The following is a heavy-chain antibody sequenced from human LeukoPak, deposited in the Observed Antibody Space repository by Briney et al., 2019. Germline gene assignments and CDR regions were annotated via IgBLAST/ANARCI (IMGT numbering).Heavy chain of an antibody. D-gene: IGHD3-3*01. J-gene: IGHJ6*03. CDR3: ARESDFWSGYYRSAGGYYYYYMDV. Sequence: GGSLRLSCAASGFIFSSYEMNWVRQAPGKGLEWVSYISDSGSPIYYADSVKGRFTISRDNAKNSLYLQMNSLRAEDTAVYYCARESDFWSGYYRSAGGYYYYYMDVWGKGTTVTVSS. CDR1: GFIFSSYE. CDR2: ISDSGSPI. V-gene: IGHV3-48*03.